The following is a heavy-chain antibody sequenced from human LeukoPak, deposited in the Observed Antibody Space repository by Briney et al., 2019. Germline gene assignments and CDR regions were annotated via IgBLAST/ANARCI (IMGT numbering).Heavy chain of an antibody. Sequence: PGGSLRLSCAASGFTFSDYWMSLVRQAPGKGLEWVANIQQDGSEKYYVDSVKGRFTISRDNAKNSLYLQMNSLRAEDTAVYYCARAGILWGDYWGQGTLVTVSS. CDR2: IQQDGSEK. V-gene: IGHV3-7*01. J-gene: IGHJ4*02. CDR1: GFTFSDYW. CDR3: ARAGILWGDY. D-gene: IGHD2-15*01.